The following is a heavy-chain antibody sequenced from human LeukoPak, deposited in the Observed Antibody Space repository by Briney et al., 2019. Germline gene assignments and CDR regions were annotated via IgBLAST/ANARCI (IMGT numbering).Heavy chain of an antibody. CDR2: IYTSGIT. Sequence: MSSETLSLTCTVSGGLIGSGFYWSWIRQPAGKGLEWIGRIYTSGITNYNPYLKSRVTISADTSKNQFFLKLSSVTAADTAVYYCARVPEVRSSSIVHGFDIWGQGTSVTVSS. J-gene: IGHJ3*02. V-gene: IGHV4-61*02. D-gene: IGHD6-6*01. CDR3: ARVPEVRSSSIVHGFDI. CDR1: GGLIGSGFY.